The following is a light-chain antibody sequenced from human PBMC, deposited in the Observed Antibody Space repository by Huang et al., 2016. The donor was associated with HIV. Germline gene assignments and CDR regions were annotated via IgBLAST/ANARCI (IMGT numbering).Light chain of an antibody. V-gene: IGKV3-11*01. CDR1: RSVRSY. CDR2: YAS. Sequence: IVLTQSLATLSLSPGEIATLSCRASRSVRSYLAWYQQQPGQAPRLLIYYASNRATGIPARFSGSGSGTDFTLNISSLEPEDFAVYYCQQRSDWPPTFGGGTKVEIK. CDR3: QQRSDWPPT. J-gene: IGKJ4*01.